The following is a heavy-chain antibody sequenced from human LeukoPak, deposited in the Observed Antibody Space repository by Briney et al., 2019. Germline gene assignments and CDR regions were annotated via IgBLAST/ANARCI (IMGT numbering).Heavy chain of an antibody. J-gene: IGHJ4*02. CDR3: VRDGPLEYCSRARCYFFDL. V-gene: IGHV3-30*04. Sequence: GGSLRLSCAASGFTFSTYSMHWVRQAPGEGLEWVAVISYDGSKKYYADSVRGRFTISRDNSKNTLYLQMNSLRGEDTAVYFCVRDGPLEYCSRARCYFFDLWGQGALVTVSS. CDR2: ISYDGSKK. CDR1: GFTFSTYS. D-gene: IGHD2-2*01.